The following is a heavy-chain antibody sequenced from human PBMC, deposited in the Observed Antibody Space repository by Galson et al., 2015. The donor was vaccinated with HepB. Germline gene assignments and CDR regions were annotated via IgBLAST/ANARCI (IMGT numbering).Heavy chain of an antibody. V-gene: IGHV4-31*03. J-gene: IGHJ4*02. CDR1: GGSISSGGYY. Sequence: TLSLTCTVSGGSISSGGYYWSWIRQHPGKGLEWIGYIYYSGSTYYNPSLKSRVTISVDTSKNQFSLKLSSVTAADTAVYYCARLGGSSHWYVGYYFDYWGQGTLVTVSS. CDR3: ARLGGSSHWYVGYYFDY. CDR2: IYYSGST. D-gene: IGHD6-13*01.